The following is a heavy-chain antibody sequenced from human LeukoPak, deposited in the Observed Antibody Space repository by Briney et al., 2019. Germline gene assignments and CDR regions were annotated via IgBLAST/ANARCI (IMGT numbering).Heavy chain of an antibody. CDR3: ARDRANYYGSGSYYNEGYYYYGMDV. J-gene: IGHJ6*02. CDR1: GYTFTSYG. Sequence: ASVKVSCKASGYTFTSYGISWARQAPGQGLEWMGWISAYNGNTNYAQKLQGRVTMTTDTSTSTAYMELRSLRSDDTAVYYCARDRANYYGSGSYYNEGYYYYGMDVWGQGTTVTVSS. CDR2: ISAYNGNT. D-gene: IGHD3-10*01. V-gene: IGHV1-18*01.